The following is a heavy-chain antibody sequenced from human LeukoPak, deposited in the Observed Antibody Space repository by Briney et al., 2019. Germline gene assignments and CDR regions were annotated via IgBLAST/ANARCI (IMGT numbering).Heavy chain of an antibody. CDR3: AKGLDIAAAATGVFDI. D-gene: IGHD6-13*01. CDR1: GFTFSTYA. CDR2: ISASGDNT. Sequence: PGGSLGLSCAASGFTFSTYAMHWVRQAPGKGLEWVSVISASGDNTYYADSVKGRFTISRDTSKNTLYLQMNSLRAEDTAIYYCAKGLDIAAAATGVFDIWGHGTMVTVSS. V-gene: IGHV3-23*01. J-gene: IGHJ3*02.